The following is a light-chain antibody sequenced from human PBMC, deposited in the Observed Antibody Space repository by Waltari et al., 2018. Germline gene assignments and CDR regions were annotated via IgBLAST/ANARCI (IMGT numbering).Light chain of an antibody. Sequence: DIVMTQSPDSLAVPLGERATLHCKSSQSVLHRPTNKNYLGWYQQKPWQPPELLIYWASTRESGVPDRFSGSGSGTDSTLTISSLQAEDVAVYYCQQYYRSPWTFGQGTKVEIK. J-gene: IGKJ1*01. V-gene: IGKV4-1*01. CDR1: QSVLHRPTNKNY. CDR2: WAS. CDR3: QQYYRSPWT.